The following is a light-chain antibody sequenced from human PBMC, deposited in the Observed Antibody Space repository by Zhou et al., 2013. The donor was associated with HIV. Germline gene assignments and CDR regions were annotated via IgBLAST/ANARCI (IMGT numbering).Light chain of an antibody. CDR2: KAS. V-gene: IGKV1-5*03. CDR3: QQYDSYSLT. CDR1: QSISNW. J-gene: IGKJ4*01. Sequence: DIQMTQSPSTLSASVGDRVTITCRASQSISNWLAWYQQKPGKAPKLLIQKASSLESGVPSRFSGSGYGTEFTLTISSLQPDDFATYHCQQYDSYSLTFGGGTKVEIK.